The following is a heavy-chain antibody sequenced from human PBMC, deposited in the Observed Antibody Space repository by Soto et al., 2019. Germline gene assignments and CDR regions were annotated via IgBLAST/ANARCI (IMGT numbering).Heavy chain of an antibody. D-gene: IGHD1-1*01. CDR2: ISYDGSNK. J-gene: IGHJ4*02. Sequence: QVQLVESGGGVVQPGRSLRLSCAASGFTFSSYGMHWVRQAPGKGLEWVAVISYDGSNKYYADSVKGRFTISRDNSKNPLDLQMNSLRADDTAVYYCAKGGTSFWNPTHFDYWGQGTLVTVSS. CDR1: GFTFSSYG. V-gene: IGHV3-30*18. CDR3: AKGGTSFWNPTHFDY.